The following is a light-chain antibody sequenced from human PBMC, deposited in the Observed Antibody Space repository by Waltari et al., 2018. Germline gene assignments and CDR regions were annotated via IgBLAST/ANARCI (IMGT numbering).Light chain of an antibody. CDR3: QQRANWPPLT. V-gene: IGKV3-11*01. CDR1: QSVYTF. CDR2: ETS. Sequence: EIVLTQSPGTLSLSPGERATLSCRASQSVYTFLAWYQHKPGQPPRLLIYETSKRATGTPARFSGSGSETDFTLTISSLEPEDSAVYYCQQRANWPPLTFGGGTKVEI. J-gene: IGKJ4*01.